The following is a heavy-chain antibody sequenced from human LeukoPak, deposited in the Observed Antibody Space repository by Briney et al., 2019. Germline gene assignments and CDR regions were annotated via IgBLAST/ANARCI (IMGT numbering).Heavy chain of an antibody. CDR3: ARLPYYDSSGYYSPFDY. Sequence: PSETLSLTCTVSGGSISSYYWSWIRQPPGKGLEWIGYIYYSGSTYYNPSLKSRVTISVDTSKNQFSLKLSSVTAADTAVYYCARLPYYDSSGYYSPFDYWGQGTLVTVSS. CDR1: GGSISSYY. J-gene: IGHJ4*02. D-gene: IGHD3-22*01. CDR2: IYYSGST. V-gene: IGHV4-59*06.